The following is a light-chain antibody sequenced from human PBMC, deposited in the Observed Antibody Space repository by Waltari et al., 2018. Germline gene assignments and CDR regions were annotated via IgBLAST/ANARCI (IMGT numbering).Light chain of an antibody. CDR1: QSVSTY. CDR2: GAS. V-gene: IGKV3-20*01. J-gene: IGKJ4*01. CDR3: QQYGVSLPVT. Sequence: EIVLTQSPGTLSLSPGERATLSCRSSQSVSTYLAWYQQNPGQAPRLLIYGASSRATGIPDRFSGSGSGTDFTLTISRLEPEDFAVYYCQQYGVSLPVTFGGGTKVEIK.